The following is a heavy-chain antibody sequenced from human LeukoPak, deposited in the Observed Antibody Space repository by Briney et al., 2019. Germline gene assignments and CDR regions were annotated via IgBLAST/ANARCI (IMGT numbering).Heavy chain of an antibody. Sequence: PSETLSLTCTVSGGSVSSSSYYWIWIRQPPGKGLEWFGYIYYSGSTNYNPSLKSRVTISVDTSKNLFSLKLSSVTAADTAVHYCARDVYGGSKFDYWGQGTLVTVSS. CDR2: IYYSGST. CDR3: ARDVYGGSKFDY. D-gene: IGHD4-23*01. V-gene: IGHV4-61*01. CDR1: GGSVSSSSYY. J-gene: IGHJ4*02.